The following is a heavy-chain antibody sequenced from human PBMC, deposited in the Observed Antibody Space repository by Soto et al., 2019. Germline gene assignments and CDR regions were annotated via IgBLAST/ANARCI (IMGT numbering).Heavy chain of an antibody. Sequence: QVQLQQWGAGLLKPSETLSLTCAVYGGSFSGYYWSWIRQPPGKGLEWIGETNHSGSTNYNPSLKSRVTISVDTSKNQFYLKLSSVTAADTAVYYCARVPGRRTRGYYYYMDVWGKGTTVTVSS. J-gene: IGHJ6*03. CDR2: TNHSGST. V-gene: IGHV4-34*01. D-gene: IGHD3-10*01. CDR3: ARVPGRRTRGYYYYMDV. CDR1: GGSFSGYY.